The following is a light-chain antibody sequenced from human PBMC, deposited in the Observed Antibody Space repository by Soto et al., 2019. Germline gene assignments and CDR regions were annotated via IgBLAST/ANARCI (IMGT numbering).Light chain of an antibody. CDR3: SSYTSSSPVG. CDR2: DVG. Sequence: QSAPTQPASVSGSPGQSITISCTGTSSDVGGYNYVSWYQQHPGKAPKLMIYDVGNRPSGVSNRFSGSKSGNTASLTISGLQAEDEADYYCSSYTSSSPVGFGGGTKLTVL. CDR1: SSDVGGYNY. J-gene: IGLJ2*01. V-gene: IGLV2-14*01.